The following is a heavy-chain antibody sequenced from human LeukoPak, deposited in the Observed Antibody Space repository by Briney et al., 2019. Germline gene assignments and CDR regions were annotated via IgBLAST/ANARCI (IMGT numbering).Heavy chain of an antibody. D-gene: IGHD2-8*01. J-gene: IGHJ4*02. V-gene: IGHV3-64*01. CDR2: ISSNGGST. CDR3: ARDAGVSSYFDY. CDR1: GFTFSSYA. Sequence: GGSLRLSCAASGFTFSSYAMHWVRQAPGKGLEYVSAISSNGGSTYYANSVKGRFTISRDNSKNTLYLQMGSLRAEDMAVYYCARDAGVSSYFDYWGQGTLVTVSS.